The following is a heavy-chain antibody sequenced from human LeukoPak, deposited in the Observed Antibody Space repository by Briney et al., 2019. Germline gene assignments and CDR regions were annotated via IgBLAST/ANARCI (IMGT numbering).Heavy chain of an antibody. Sequence: GGSLRLSCAASGFTVSSNYMSWVRQAPGKGLEWVSIIYSGGSTFYADSVKGRFTTSRDNSKNTLYLQMNSLRAEDTAVYYCARGGSYLSAFDIWGQGTMVTVSS. V-gene: IGHV3-53*01. D-gene: IGHD1-26*01. CDR3: ARGGSYLSAFDI. CDR1: GFTVSSNY. CDR2: IYSGGST. J-gene: IGHJ3*02.